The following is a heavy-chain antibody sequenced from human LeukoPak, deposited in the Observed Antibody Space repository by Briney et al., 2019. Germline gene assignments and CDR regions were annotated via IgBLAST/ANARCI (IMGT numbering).Heavy chain of an antibody. CDR2: ILNDGNNK. CDR3: ARLAAAATPPLY. D-gene: IGHD6-13*01. J-gene: IGHJ4*02. Sequence: PGGSLRLSCAASGLTFSSYGMHWVRQAPGKGLEWVAIILNDGNNKYYADSVKGRFTISRDNSKNTVYLQMNSLRAEDTAVYYCARLAAAATPPLYWGQGTLVTVSS. V-gene: IGHV3-33*08. CDR1: GLTFSSYG.